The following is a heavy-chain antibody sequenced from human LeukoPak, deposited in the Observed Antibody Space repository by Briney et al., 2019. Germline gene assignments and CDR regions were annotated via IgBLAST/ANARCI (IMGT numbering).Heavy chain of an antibody. D-gene: IGHD4-17*01. CDR1: GFAFSSYW. CDR2: INSDGSST. Sequence: GGSLRLSCAASGFAFSSYWMHWVRQAPGKGLVWVSRINSDGSSTSYADSVKGRFTISRDNAKNTLYLQMNSLRAEDTAVYYCARDARLRVHAFDIWGQGTMVTVSS. CDR3: ARDARLRVHAFDI. V-gene: IGHV3-74*01. J-gene: IGHJ3*02.